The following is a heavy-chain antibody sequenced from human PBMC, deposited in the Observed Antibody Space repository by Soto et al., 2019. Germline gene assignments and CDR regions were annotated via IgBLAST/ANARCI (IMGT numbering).Heavy chain of an antibody. J-gene: IGHJ5*02. D-gene: IGHD2-2*03. CDR3: ARDQGDGYCSSTSCPRGNSFAP. Sequence: QVQLVQSGAEVKKPGASVKVSCKASGYTFTSYYMHWVRQAPGQGLEWMGIINPSGGSTSYAQKFQGRVTMTRDTSTSTVYMELSSLRSEDTAVYYCARDQGDGYCSSTSCPRGNSFAPWGQGTLVTVSS. CDR2: INPSGGST. V-gene: IGHV1-46*01. CDR1: GYTFTSYY.